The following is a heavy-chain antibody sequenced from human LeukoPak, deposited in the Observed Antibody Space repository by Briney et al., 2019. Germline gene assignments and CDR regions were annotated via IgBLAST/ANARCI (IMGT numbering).Heavy chain of an antibody. CDR1: GLTISSTY. J-gene: IGHJ4*02. V-gene: IGHV3-66*01. CDR3: ARDLLEWYFDY. CDR2: IYSGGST. D-gene: IGHD3-3*01. Sequence: GGSLRLSCAASGLTISSTYMSWVRQTPGKGLEWVSVIYSGGSTYYADSVKGRFTISRDNSKNTLYLQMNSLRAEDTAVYYCARDLLEWYFDYWGQGTLVTVSS.